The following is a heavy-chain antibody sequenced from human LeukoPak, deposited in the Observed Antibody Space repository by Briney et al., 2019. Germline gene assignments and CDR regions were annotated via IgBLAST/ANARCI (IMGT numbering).Heavy chain of an antibody. CDR2: ISWNSGST. Sequence: GRSLRLSCAASGFSFDNYAMHRVRQAPGKGLEWVSGISWNSGSTGYADSVRGRFTISRDNAKNSLYLQMNSLRAEDMALYYCAKGHSSGWYSHFDSWGQGTLVTVSS. CDR3: AKGHSSGWYSHFDS. J-gene: IGHJ4*02. CDR1: GFSFDNYA. D-gene: IGHD6-13*01. V-gene: IGHV3-9*03.